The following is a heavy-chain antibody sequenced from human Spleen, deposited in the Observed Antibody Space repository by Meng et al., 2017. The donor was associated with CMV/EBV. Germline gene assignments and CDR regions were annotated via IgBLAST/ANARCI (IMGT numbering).Heavy chain of an antibody. V-gene: IGHV3-11*01. J-gene: IGHJ4*02. CDR2: ISSSGSTI. CDR1: GFTFSDYY. Sequence: GESLRLSCAASGFTFSDYYMSWIRQAPGKGLEWVSYISSSGSTIYYADSVKGRFTISRDNAKNSLYLQMNSLRAEDTAVYYCARDASSSGSYFWDYWGQGTLVTVSS. D-gene: IGHD1-26*01. CDR3: ARDASSSGSYFWDY.